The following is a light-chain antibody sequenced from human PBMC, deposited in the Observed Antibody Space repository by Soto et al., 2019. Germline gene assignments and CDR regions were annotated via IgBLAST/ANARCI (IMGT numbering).Light chain of an antibody. CDR3: QSYDSSLSAHVV. V-gene: IGLV1-40*01. Sequence: QSVLTQPPSVSGAPGQRVTISCTGSSSNIGAGYDVHWYQQLPGTAPKVLIYGNSNRPSGVPDRFSGSKSGTSASLAITRLQAEDEANYYCQSYDSSLSAHVVFGGGTKLTVL. CDR2: GNS. CDR1: SSNIGAGYD. J-gene: IGLJ2*01.